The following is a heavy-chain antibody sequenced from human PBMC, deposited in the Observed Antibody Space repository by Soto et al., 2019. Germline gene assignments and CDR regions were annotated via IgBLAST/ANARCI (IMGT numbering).Heavy chain of an antibody. Sequence: EVQLLESGGNLIQPGGSLRLSCAASGFIFSNYAMSWVRQAPGKGLEWVSGIAGSGGTTFYADSVRGRFTISRDNSRNTVDLQMDSLRVEDTAVYYCAKDYCDRRPCSLFDYWGLGILVTVSS. CDR2: IAGSGGTT. V-gene: IGHV3-23*01. J-gene: IGHJ4*02. CDR1: GFIFSNYA. D-gene: IGHD2-21*01. CDR3: AKDYCDRRPCSLFDY.